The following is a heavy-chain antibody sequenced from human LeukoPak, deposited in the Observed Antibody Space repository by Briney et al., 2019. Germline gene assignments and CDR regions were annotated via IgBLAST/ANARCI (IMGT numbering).Heavy chain of an antibody. CDR1: GYTFTGYY. CDR2: INPNSGGT. Sequence: ASVKVSCKASGYTFTGYYMHWVRQAPGQGLEWMGWINPNSGGTNYAQKFQGRVTMTRDTSISTAYMELSRLRSDDTAVYYCARGGRYCTNGVCYVSYWGQGTLVIVSS. J-gene: IGHJ4*02. CDR3: ARGGRYCTNGVCYVSY. D-gene: IGHD2-8*01. V-gene: IGHV1-2*02.